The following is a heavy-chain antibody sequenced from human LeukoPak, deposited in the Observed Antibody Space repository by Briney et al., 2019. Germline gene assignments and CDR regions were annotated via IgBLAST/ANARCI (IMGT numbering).Heavy chain of an antibody. CDR2: INPSGGST. Sequence: ASVKVSCKASGYTFTSYYMHWVRQAPGQGLEWMGIINPSGGSTSYAQKFQGRVTMTRDMSTSTVYMELSSLRSEDTAVYYCARFYGDYESLDYWGQGTLVTVSS. V-gene: IGHV1-46*01. CDR1: GYTFTSYY. CDR3: ARFYGDYESLDY. J-gene: IGHJ4*02. D-gene: IGHD4-17*01.